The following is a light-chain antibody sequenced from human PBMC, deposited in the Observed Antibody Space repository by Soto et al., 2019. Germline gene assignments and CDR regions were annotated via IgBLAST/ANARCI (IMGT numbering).Light chain of an antibody. CDR3: ASWDHRLSGYV. Sequence: QSVLTQPTSVSAAPGQKVTISCSGTISNIGNNYVSWYQQLPGAAPTLLIYESNRRPTGIPDRFSGSKSATSATLDITGLQTGDEADYYCASWDHRLSGYVFGSGTKVTVL. CDR1: ISNIGNNY. V-gene: IGLV1-51*02. CDR2: ESN. J-gene: IGLJ1*01.